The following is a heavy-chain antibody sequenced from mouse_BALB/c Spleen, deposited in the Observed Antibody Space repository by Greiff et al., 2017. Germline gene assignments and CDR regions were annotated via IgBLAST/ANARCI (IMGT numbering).Heavy chain of an antibody. CDR1: GYTFTSYW. D-gene: IGHD1-1*01. Sequence: LQQPGSELVRPGASVKLSCKASGYTFTSYWMHWVKQRPGQGLEWIGNIYPGSGSTNYDEKFKSKATLTVDTSSSTAYMQLSSLTSEDSAVYYCTRWGSSYAMDYWGQGTSVTVSS. CDR2: IYPGSGST. CDR3: TRWGSSYAMDY. V-gene: IGHV1S22*01. J-gene: IGHJ4*01.